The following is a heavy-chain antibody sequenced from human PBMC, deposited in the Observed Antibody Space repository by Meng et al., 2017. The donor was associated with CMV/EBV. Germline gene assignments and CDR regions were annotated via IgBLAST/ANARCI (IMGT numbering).Heavy chain of an antibody. J-gene: IGHJ5*02. CDR1: GYTFTGYY. CDR3: ARGRYCSSTSCYASWFDP. V-gene: IGHV1-2*02. D-gene: IGHD2-2*01. CDR2: INPNSGGT. Sequence: ASVKVSCKASGYTFTGYYMHWVRQAPGQGLEWMGWINPNSGGTNYAQKFQGRATMTRDTSISTAYMELSRLRSDDTAVYYCARGRYCSSTSCYASWFDPWGQGTLVTVSS.